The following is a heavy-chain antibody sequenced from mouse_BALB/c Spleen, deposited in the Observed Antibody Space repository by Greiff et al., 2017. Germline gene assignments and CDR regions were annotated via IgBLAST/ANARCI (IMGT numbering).Heavy chain of an antibody. D-gene: IGHD2-3*01. V-gene: IGHV5-12-1*01. CDR1: GFAFSSYD. CDR3: ARLHYDGYYGGFAY. Sequence: EVQRVESGGGLVKPGGSLKLSCAASGFAFSSYDMSWVRQTPEKRLEWVAYISSGGGSTYYPDTVKGRFTISRDNAKNTLYLQMSSLKSEDTAMYYCARLHYDGYYGGFAYWGQGTLVTVSA. CDR2: ISSGGGST. J-gene: IGHJ3*01.